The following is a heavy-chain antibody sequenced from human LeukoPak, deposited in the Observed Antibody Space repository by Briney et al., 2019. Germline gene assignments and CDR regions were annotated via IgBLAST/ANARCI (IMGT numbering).Heavy chain of an antibody. J-gene: IGHJ4*02. CDR2: INHSGST. CDR3: ARRLLTYYFDY. Sequence: SETLSLTCAVYGGSFSGYYWSWIRQPPGKGLEWIGEINHSGSTNYNPSLKSRVTISVDTSKNQFSLKLSSVTAADTAVYYCARRLLTYYFDYWGQGTLVTVSS. D-gene: IGHD2-8*01. V-gene: IGHV4-34*01. CDR1: GGSFSGYY.